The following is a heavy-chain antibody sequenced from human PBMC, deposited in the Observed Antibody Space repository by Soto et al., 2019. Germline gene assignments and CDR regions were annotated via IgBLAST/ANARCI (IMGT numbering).Heavy chain of an antibody. CDR2: ISAYNGNK. V-gene: IGHV1-18*01. Sequence: VSVKVSCKASGYTFTSYGISWLRQAPGQGLEWMGWISAYNGNKNYAQKLQGRVTMTTDTSTSTAYMELRSLRSDDTAVYYCANNGIAAQGRYYYYYGMDVWGQGTTVTVSS. D-gene: IGHD6-6*01. CDR1: GYTFTSYG. CDR3: ANNGIAAQGRYYYYYGMDV. J-gene: IGHJ6*02.